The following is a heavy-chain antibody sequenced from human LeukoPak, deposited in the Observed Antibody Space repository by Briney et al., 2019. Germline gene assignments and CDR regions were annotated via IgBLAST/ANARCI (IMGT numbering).Heavy chain of an antibody. Sequence: SETLSLTCAVSGGPFTGYYWAWIRQAPGKGLDWIGESTHSGTTNYNPSLKSRVTISVDMSNKRFSLQVTSVTAAETGIYYCGRRPAIVSFRFDPWGQGTLVTVSS. CDR1: GGPFTGYY. CDR2: STHSGTT. CDR3: GRRPAIVSFRFDP. D-gene: IGHD3-16*01. V-gene: IGHV4-34*01. J-gene: IGHJ5*02.